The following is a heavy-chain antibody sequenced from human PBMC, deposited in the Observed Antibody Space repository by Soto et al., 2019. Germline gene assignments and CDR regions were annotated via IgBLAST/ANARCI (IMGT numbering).Heavy chain of an antibody. D-gene: IGHD4-17*01. CDR3: ARGAEGRGDYGDYGGVYYYYMDV. V-gene: IGHV3-53*04. J-gene: IGHJ6*03. CDR1: GFTVSSNY. Sequence: EVQLVESGGGLVQPGGSLRLSCAASGFTVSSNYMSWVRQAPGKGLEWVSVIYSGGSTYYADSVKGRFTISRHNSKNTLYLQMNSLRAEDTAVYYCARGAEGRGDYGDYGGVYYYYMDVWGKGTTVTVSS. CDR2: IYSGGST.